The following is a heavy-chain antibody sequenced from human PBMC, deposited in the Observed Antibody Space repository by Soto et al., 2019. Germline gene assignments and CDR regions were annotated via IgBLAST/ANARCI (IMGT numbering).Heavy chain of an antibody. CDR2: IIPIFGTA. V-gene: IGHV1-69*13. D-gene: IGHD2-15*01. J-gene: IGHJ6*02. CDR1: GGTFSSYA. Sequence: ASVKVSCKASGGTFSSYAISWVRQAPGQGLEWMGGIIPIFGTANYAQKFQGRVTITAGESTSTAYMELSSLRSEDTAVYYCASPQDTRQPGYGMDVWGQGTTVTVSS. CDR3: ASPQDTRQPGYGMDV.